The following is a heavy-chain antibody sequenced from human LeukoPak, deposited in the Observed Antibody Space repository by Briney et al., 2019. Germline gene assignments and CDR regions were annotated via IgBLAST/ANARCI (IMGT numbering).Heavy chain of an antibody. CDR1: GYSISSGYY. D-gene: IGHD3-22*01. J-gene: IGHJ4*02. CDR3: ARKSSGYYSKYYFDY. Sequence: PSETLSLTCTVSGYSISSGYYWGWIRQPPGKGLEWIGSIYHSGSTYYNPSLKSRVTISVDTSKNQFSLKLSSVTAADTAVYYCARKSSGYYSKYYFDYWGQGTLVTVSS. V-gene: IGHV4-38-2*02. CDR2: IYHSGST.